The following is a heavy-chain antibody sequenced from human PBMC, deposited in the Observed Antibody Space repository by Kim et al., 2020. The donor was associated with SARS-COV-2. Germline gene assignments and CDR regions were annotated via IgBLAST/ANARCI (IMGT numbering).Heavy chain of an antibody. Sequence: KGRFTISRENAKNSLYLQMNSLRAGDTAVYYCARGVPRAARLYYYYGMDVWGQGTTVTVSS. D-gene: IGHD6-6*01. V-gene: IGHV3-13*01. CDR3: ARGVPRAARLYYYYGMDV. J-gene: IGHJ6*02.